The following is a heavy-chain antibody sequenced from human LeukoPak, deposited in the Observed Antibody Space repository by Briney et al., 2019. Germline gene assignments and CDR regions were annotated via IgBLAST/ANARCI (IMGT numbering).Heavy chain of an antibody. CDR1: GFTFSSYE. J-gene: IGHJ5*02. CDR3: ARPTYYYGSGSYYSGYNWFDP. Sequence: PGGSLRLSCAASGFTFSSYEMNWVRQAPGKGLEWVSYISSSGSTIYYADSVKGRFTISRDNAKNSLYLQMNSLRAEDTAVYYCARPTYYYGSGSYYSGYNWFDPWGQGTLVTVSS. D-gene: IGHD3-10*01. CDR2: ISSSGSTI. V-gene: IGHV3-48*03.